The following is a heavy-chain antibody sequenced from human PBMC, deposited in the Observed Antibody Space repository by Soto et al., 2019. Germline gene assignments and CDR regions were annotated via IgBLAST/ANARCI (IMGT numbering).Heavy chain of an antibody. Sequence: QVQLQESGPGLVKHSETLTLTCTVSGGSVNNGNYYWSWIRQPPGKGLEWIGHIYYSGSTNYNPSLKSRVIISIATSKKQFSLKLSSVTAADTAVYFCERDPGVGLSARWFDPWGQGAQVTFSS. CDR2: IYYSGST. V-gene: IGHV4-61*01. D-gene: IGHD2-8*01. CDR3: ERDPGVGLSARWFDP. J-gene: IGHJ5*02. CDR1: GGSVNNGNYY.